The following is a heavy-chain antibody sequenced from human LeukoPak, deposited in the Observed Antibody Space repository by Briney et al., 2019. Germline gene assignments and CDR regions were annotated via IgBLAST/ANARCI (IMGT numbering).Heavy chain of an antibody. V-gene: IGHV3-7*01. CDR2: INQDGSEK. J-gene: IGHJ4*02. D-gene: IGHD6-19*01. CDR3: ASGGGWVFNN. CDR1: GFPFSSHW. Sequence: PGGSLRLSCAASGFPFSSHWLSWFRQSPGKGLEWVAHINQDGSEKYYVDSVKGRFTISGDNARNSQYLQMNSLRAEDTAVYYCASGGGWVFNNWGQGTLVTVSS.